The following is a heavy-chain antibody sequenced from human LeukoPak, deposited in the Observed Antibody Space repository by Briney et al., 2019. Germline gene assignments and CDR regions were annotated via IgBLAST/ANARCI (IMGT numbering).Heavy chain of an antibody. D-gene: IGHD1-26*01. Sequence: GGSLRLSCAASGFTFSNYGMRWVRQAPGKGLEWVALIWYDGSNKYYADSVRGRFTISRDNSKNTLYLQTKSLRVEDTAVYYCARAGVGAIYYFDYWGQGTLVTVSS. CDR3: ARAGVGAIYYFDY. J-gene: IGHJ4*02. CDR2: IWYDGSNK. CDR1: GFTFSNYG. V-gene: IGHV3-33*01.